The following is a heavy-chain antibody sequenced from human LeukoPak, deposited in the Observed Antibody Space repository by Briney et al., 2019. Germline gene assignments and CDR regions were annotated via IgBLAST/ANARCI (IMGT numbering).Heavy chain of an antibody. J-gene: IGHJ6*02. CDR2: ISYDGSNK. D-gene: IGHD6-19*01. CDR3: AKDSIAVAGYYYYGMDV. Sequence: PGRSLRLSCAASGFTFSSYGMHSVRQAPGKGLEWVAVISYDGSNKYYADSVKGRFTISRDNSKNTLYLQMNSLRAGDTAVYYCAKDSIAVAGYYYYGMDVWGQGTTVTVSS. CDR1: GFTFSSYG. V-gene: IGHV3-30*18.